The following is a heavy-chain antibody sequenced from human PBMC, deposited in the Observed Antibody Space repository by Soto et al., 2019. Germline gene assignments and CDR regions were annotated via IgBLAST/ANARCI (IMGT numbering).Heavy chain of an antibody. D-gene: IGHD3-22*01. J-gene: IGHJ4*02. CDR1: GYSFTSYW. CDR3: ARHGEYYYDSSGYRIDY. CDR2: IDPSDSYT. Sequence: PGESLKISCKGSGYSFTSYWISWVRQMPGKGLEWMGRIDPSDSYTNYSPSFQGHVTISADKSISTAYLQWSSLKASDTAMYYCARHGEYYYDSSGYRIDYWGQGTLVTVS. V-gene: IGHV5-10-1*01.